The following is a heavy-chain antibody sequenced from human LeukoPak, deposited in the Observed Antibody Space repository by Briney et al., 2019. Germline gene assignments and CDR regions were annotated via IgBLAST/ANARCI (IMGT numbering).Heavy chain of an antibody. J-gene: IGHJ6*03. CDR2: IYSGGST. Sequence: PGGSLRLSCAATGFTVGSNYMSWVRQAPGKGLEWVSVIYSGGSTSYAGSVKGRFTISRDNAKNTLYLQMNSLRAEDTAVYYCARELGYYYYMDVWGKGTTVTVSS. V-gene: IGHV3-66*01. CDR1: GFTVGSNY. CDR3: ARELGYYYYMDV.